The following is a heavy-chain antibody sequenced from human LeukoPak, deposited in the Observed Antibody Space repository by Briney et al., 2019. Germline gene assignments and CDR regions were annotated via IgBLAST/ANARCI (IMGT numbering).Heavy chain of an antibody. CDR3: ASGTTERIDY. V-gene: IGHV1-2*06. J-gene: IGHJ4*02. CDR1: GYTFTASY. Sequence: ASVKVSCKASGYTFTASYMHWVRQAPGQGLEWVGRINPSSGVTDYAQNFQGRVTMTRDTSITTAYMELTSLRSDDTAVYYCASGTTERIDYWGQGILVTVSS. D-gene: IGHD1/OR15-1a*01. CDR2: INPSSGVT.